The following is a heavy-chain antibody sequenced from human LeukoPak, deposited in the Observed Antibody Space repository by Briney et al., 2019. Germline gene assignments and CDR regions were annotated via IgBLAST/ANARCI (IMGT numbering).Heavy chain of an antibody. CDR1: GGSISSYY. Sequence: SSETLSLTCTVSGGSISSYYWSWLRQPPGKGLEWIGYIYYSGSTNYNPSLKSRVTISVDTSKNQFSLKLSSVTAADTAVYYCARSIAALFFDYWGQGTLVTVSS. V-gene: IGHV4-59*13. CDR2: IYYSGST. D-gene: IGHD6-6*01. CDR3: ARSIAALFFDY. J-gene: IGHJ4*02.